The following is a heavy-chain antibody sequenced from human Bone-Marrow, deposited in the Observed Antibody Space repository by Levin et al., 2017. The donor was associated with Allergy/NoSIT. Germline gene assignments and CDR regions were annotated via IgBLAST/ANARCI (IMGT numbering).Heavy chain of an antibody. J-gene: IGHJ4*02. V-gene: IGHV4-39*01. D-gene: IGHD2/OR15-2a*01. CDR1: GGSISSSSYY. CDR3: ARGLSMAGFDY. CDR2: IYYSGST. Sequence: PSETLSLTCTVSGGSISSSSYYWGWIRQPPGKGLEWIGSIYYSGSTYYNASLKSRVTISVDTSKNQFSLKLSSVTAADTAVYYCARGLSMAGFDYWGQGTLATVSS.